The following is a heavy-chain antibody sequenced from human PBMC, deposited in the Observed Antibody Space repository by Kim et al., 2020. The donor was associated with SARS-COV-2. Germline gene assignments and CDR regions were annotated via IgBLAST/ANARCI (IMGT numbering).Heavy chain of an antibody. D-gene: IGHD3-22*01. V-gene: IGHV3-11*06. CDR3: VRAGHYDSSGYLRDFDY. J-gene: IGHJ4*02. Sequence: VKGRFTISRDNSKNSLLLQMNSLRADDTAVYYCVRAGHYDSSGYLRDFDYWGQGTMVTVSS.